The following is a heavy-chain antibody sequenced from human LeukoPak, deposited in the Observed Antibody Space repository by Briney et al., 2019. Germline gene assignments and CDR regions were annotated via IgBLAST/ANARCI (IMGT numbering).Heavy chain of an antibody. V-gene: IGHV3-23*01. CDR2: IGGSGGST. J-gene: IGHJ4*02. CDR1: GFTFSSYA. CDR3: AKVIGGYSWYYDY. D-gene: IGHD5-12*01. Sequence: PEGSLRLSCAGSGFTFSSYAMSWVRQAPGKGLEWVSAIGGSGGSTYYADSVKGRFTVSRDNSKNTLYLQMNSLRAEDTAVYYCAKVIGGYSWYYDYWGQGTLVTVSS.